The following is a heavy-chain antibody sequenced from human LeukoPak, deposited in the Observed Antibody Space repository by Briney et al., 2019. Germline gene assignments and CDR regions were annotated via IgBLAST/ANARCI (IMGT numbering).Heavy chain of an antibody. D-gene: IGHD1-26*01. V-gene: IGHV1-46*01. J-gene: IGHJ4*02. CDR2: INPSGGST. Sequence: GASVKVSCKASGYTFTSYYMHWVRQAPGQGLEWMGIINPSGGSTSYAQKFQGRVTMTRDMSTSTVYMELSSLRSEDTAVYYCARVGEEWALLYWGQGTLVTVSS. CDR3: ARVGEEWALLY. CDR1: GYTFTSYY.